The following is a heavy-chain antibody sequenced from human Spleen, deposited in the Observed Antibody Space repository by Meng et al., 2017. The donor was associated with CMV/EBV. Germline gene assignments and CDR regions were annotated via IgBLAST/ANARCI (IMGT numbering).Heavy chain of an antibody. CDR1: GFNFSSYA. CDR3: ARATYYDFWSGSCTDYYYYGMDV. J-gene: IGHJ6*02. D-gene: IGHD3-3*01. V-gene: IGHV3-23*01. CDR2: ISGSGGST. Sequence: GESLKISWAASGFNFSSYAMSWVRQAPGKGLEWVSAISGSGGSTYYADSVKGRFTISRDNSKNPLYLQMNSLRAEDTAVYYCARATYYDFWSGSCTDYYYYGMDVWGQGTTVTVSS.